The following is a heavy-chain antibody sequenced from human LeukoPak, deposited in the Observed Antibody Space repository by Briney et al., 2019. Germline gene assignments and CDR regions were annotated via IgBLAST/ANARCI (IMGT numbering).Heavy chain of an antibody. D-gene: IGHD6-19*01. J-gene: IGHJ5*02. CDR2: IRYDGSDR. Sequence: GGSLRLSCAASGVTFSSYSMNWVRQAPGKGLEWVSFIRYDGSDRYYADSVKGRFTISRDNAKNSLYLQMNSLRAEDTAVYYCARDGARIAVAGTNNWFDPWGQGTLVTVSS. V-gene: IGHV3-30*02. CDR3: ARDGARIAVAGTNNWFDP. CDR1: GVTFSSYS.